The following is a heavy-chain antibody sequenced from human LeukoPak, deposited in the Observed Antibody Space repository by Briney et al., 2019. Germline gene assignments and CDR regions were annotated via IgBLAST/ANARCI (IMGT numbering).Heavy chain of an antibody. CDR3: ARDRADYDILTAFDY. D-gene: IGHD3-9*01. J-gene: IGHJ4*02. Sequence: SETLSLTCAVYGGSFSGYYWSWIRRPPGKGLEWSGEINHSGSTNYNPSLKSRVTISVDMSKNQFSLKVSSVTAADTAVYYCARDRADYDILTAFDYWGQGTLVTVSS. V-gene: IGHV4-34*01. CDR1: GGSFSGYY. CDR2: INHSGST.